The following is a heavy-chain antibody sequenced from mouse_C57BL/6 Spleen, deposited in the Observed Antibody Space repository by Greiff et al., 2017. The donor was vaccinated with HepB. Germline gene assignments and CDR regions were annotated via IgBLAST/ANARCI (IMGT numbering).Heavy chain of an antibody. CDR1: GFTFTAYY. J-gene: IGHJ4*01. Sequence: EVKLMESGGGLVQPGGSLSLSCAASGFTFTAYYMSWVRQPPGKALEWLGFIRNKANGYTTEYSASVKGRFTISRDNSQSILYLQMNALRAEDSATYYCARDSTGYGSSYYAMDDWGQGTSVTVSS. CDR2: IRNKANGYTT. CDR3: ARDSTGYGSSYYAMDD. D-gene: IGHD1-1*01. V-gene: IGHV7-3*01.